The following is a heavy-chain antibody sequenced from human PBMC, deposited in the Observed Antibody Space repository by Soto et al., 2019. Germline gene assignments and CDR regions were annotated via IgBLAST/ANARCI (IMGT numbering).Heavy chain of an antibody. J-gene: IGHJ4*02. V-gene: IGHV3-21*01. CDR1: GVTFSSYR. CDR2: ISGSSSYI. CDR3: AGDYYDTSGYETFSDS. D-gene: IGHD3-22*01. Sequence: GGSLRLSCAASGVTFSSYRMNWVRQAPGKGLEWVSSISGSSSYIYYADSVKGRFTISRDNAKNSLYLQMNSLRAEDTAVYYCAGDYYDTSGYETFSDSLGQGTPVTVSP.